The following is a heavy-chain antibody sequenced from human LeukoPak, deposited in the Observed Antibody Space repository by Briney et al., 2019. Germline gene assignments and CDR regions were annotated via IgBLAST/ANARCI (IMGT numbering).Heavy chain of an antibody. CDR1: GGSVSSGDYY. Sequence: PSETLSLTCTVSGGSVSSGDYYWSWIRQPPGKGLEWIGYIYYSGSTYYNPSLKRRVTISVDTSKNQFSLKLSSVTAADTAVYYCARDDSSGTYFDYWGQGTLVTVSS. V-gene: IGHV4-30-4*01. CDR3: ARDDSSGTYFDY. J-gene: IGHJ4*02. CDR2: IYYSGST. D-gene: IGHD3-22*01.